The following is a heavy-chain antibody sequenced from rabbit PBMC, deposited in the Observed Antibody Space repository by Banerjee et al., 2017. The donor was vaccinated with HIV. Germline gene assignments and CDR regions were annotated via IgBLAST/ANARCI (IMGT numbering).Heavy chain of an antibody. J-gene: IGHJ6*01. CDR2: IYTGSGNT. CDR1: GFSFSSTYY. V-gene: IGHV1S40*01. D-gene: IGHD6-1*01. Sequence: QSLEESGGDLVKPGASLTLTCTASGFSFSSTYYMCWVRQAPGKGLEWIACIYTGSGNTYYASWAKGRFTISKTSSTTVTLQMTSLTAADTATYFCAREGSYYTPGYPGDAYAYYYGMDLWGPGTLVTVS. CDR3: AREGSYYTPGYPGDAYAYYYGMDL.